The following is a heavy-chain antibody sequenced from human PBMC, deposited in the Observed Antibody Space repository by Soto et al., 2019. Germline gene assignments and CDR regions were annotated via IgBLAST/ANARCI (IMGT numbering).Heavy chain of an antibody. Sequence: EVQLVESGGGLVQPGGSLRLSCAASGFTVSSNYMSWVRQAPGKGLEWVSVIYSGGSTYYADSVKGRFTISRDNSKNTLYLKMNSLGAEDTAVYYCAGWGIAVAGTPNDYWGQGTLVTVSS. V-gene: IGHV3-66*01. CDR1: GFTVSSNY. CDR2: IYSGGST. CDR3: AGWGIAVAGTPNDY. J-gene: IGHJ4*02. D-gene: IGHD6-19*01.